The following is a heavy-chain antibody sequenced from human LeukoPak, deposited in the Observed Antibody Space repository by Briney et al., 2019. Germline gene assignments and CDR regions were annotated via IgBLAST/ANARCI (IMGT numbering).Heavy chain of an antibody. CDR2: INHSGST. CDR3: ARSMDDFWSGYYP. V-gene: IGHV4-34*01. Sequence: SETLSLTCAVYGGSFSGYYWSWIRQPPGKGLEWIGEINHSGSTNYNPSLKSRVTISVDTCKNQFSLKLSSVTAADTAVYYCARSMDDFWSGYYPRGQGTLVTVSS. CDR1: GGSFSGYY. J-gene: IGHJ4*02. D-gene: IGHD3-3*01.